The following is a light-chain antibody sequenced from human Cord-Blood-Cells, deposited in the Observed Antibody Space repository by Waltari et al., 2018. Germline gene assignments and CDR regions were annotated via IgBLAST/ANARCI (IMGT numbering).Light chain of an antibody. Sequence: QSALTHPAPVSGSPGQSITISCTGPSSDVGGYNYVSWYQQHPGKAPKHMIYDVSNRPSGVSNRFSGSKSGNTASLTISGLQAEDEADYYCSSYTSSSTWVFGGGTKLTVL. J-gene: IGLJ3*02. V-gene: IGLV2-14*03. CDR1: SSDVGGYNY. CDR2: DVS. CDR3: SSYTSSSTWV.